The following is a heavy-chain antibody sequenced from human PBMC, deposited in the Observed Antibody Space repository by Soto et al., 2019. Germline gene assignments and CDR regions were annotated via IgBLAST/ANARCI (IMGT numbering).Heavy chain of an antibody. CDR2: ISYDGSNK. V-gene: IGHV3-30-3*01. J-gene: IGHJ4*02. Sequence: GGSLRLSCAASGFTFSSYAMHWVRQAPGKGLEWVAVISYDGSNKYYADSVKGRFTISRDNSKNTLYLQMNSLRAEDTAVYYCARARSQSGTQIDYWGQGTLVTVSS. D-gene: IGHD3-10*01. CDR3: ARARSQSGTQIDY. CDR1: GFTFSSYA.